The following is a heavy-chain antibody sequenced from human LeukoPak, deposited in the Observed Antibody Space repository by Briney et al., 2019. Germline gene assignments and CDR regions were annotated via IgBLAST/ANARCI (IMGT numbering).Heavy chain of an antibody. CDR3: AREGAVTRDFDY. V-gene: IGHV3-33*01. J-gene: IGHJ4*02. D-gene: IGHD4-17*01. Sequence: GGSLRLSCAASGFTFSSYGMHWVRQAPRKGLEWVAVIWYDGSNKYYADSVKGRFTISRDNSKNTLYLQMNSLRAEDTAAYYCAREGAVTRDFDYWGQGTLVTVSS. CDR1: GFTFSSYG. CDR2: IWYDGSNK.